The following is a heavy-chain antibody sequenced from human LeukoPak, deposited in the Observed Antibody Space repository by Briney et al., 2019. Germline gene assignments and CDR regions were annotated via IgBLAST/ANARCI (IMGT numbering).Heavy chain of an antibody. V-gene: IGHV1-18*01. D-gene: IGHD1-26*01. CDR1: GYTFTNYG. CDR2: ISTNSDIR. J-gene: IGHJ5*02. Sequence: ASVKVSCKASGYTFTNYGVSWVRQAPGQGLEWMGWISTNSDIRTYAQTLQGRFTMTTDTATTTAYMELNNLTFDDTAVYYCARDWDAMNNCFDPWGQGTPVTVSS. CDR3: ARDWDAMNNCFDP.